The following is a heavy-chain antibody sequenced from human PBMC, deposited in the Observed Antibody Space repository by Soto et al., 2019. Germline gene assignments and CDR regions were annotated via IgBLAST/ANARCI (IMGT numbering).Heavy chain of an antibody. Sequence: QMQLVQSGAEVKKTGSTVTVSCQALGNTFTYRYLHWVRQAPGQALEWMGWITPFSGDVHYAQKFQERVTISRDRSIRTAYMRMSSLGSEDTAMYFCATGGAGSGPFTWELSDLWGQGTLVTVSS. CDR3: ATGGAGSGPFTWELSDL. J-gene: IGHJ5*02. CDR2: ITPFSGDV. CDR1: GNTFTYRY. V-gene: IGHV1-45*02. D-gene: IGHD1-26*01.